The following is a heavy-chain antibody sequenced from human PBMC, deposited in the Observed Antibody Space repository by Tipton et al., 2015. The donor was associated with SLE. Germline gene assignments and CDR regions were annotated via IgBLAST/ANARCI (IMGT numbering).Heavy chain of an antibody. V-gene: IGHV4-59*01. D-gene: IGHD3-22*01. J-gene: IGHJ4*02. CDR3: ARARDYYDSSGYYPYYFDY. CDR2: IYYSGST. CDR1: GGSISSYY. Sequence: LRLSCTVSGGSISSYYWSWIRQPPGKGLEWIGYIYYSGSTNYNPSLKSRVTISVDTSKNQFSLKLSSVTAADTAVYYCARARDYYDSSGYYPYYFDYWGQGTLVTVSS.